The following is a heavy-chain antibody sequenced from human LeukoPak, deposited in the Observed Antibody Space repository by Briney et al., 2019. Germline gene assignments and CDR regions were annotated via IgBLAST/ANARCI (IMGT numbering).Heavy chain of an antibody. CDR2: IYTSGST. J-gene: IGHJ4*02. V-gene: IGHV4-4*07. CDR1: GGSISSYH. D-gene: IGHD3-22*01. CDR3: ARDQYYYDSSGNRGFDY. Sequence: SETLSLTCSVSGGSISSYHWSWIRQPAGKGLEWIGRIYTSGSTNYNPSLKSRVTMSVDTSKNQFSLKLSSVTAADTAVYYCARDQYYYDSSGNRGFDYWGQGTLVTVSS.